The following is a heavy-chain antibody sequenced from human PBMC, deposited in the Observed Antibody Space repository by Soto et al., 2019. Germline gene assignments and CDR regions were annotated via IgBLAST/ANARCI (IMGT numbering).Heavy chain of an antibody. V-gene: IGHV5-10-1*01. J-gene: IGHJ5*02. CDR1: GYSFTSYW. D-gene: IGHD3-16*01. CDR2: IDPSDSYT. CDR3: ATLWGDSAVPGGWFAP. Sequence: PGESLKISCKGSGYSFTSYWISWVRQMPGKGLEWMGRIDPSDSYTNYSPSFQGHVTISADKSISTAYLQWSSLKASDTAMYYCATLWGDSAVPGGWFAPWGRGTLVPVSS.